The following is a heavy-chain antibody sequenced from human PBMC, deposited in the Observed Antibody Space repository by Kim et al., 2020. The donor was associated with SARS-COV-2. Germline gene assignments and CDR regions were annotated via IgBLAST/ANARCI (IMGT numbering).Heavy chain of an antibody. D-gene: IGHD6-13*01. J-gene: IGHJ4*02. CDR2: TYYDGSIR. CDR3: ARDKQGSSWSLDS. Sequence: GGSLRLSCAASGFTFSTYAMHWVRQAPGKGLEWVAVTYYDGSIRYFADSVKGRFTISRDNSKKTVFLQMNSLRPEDTGVYYCARDKQGSSWSLDSWGQGTLVTVSA. V-gene: IGHV3-30*04. CDR1: GFTFSTYA.